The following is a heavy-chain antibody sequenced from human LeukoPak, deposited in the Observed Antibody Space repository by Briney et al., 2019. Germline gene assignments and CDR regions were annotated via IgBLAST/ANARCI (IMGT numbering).Heavy chain of an antibody. Sequence: SVKVSCKASGGTFSSYAISWVRQAPGQGLEWMGGIIPIFGTANYAQKFQGRVTITTDESTSTAYMELSSLRSEDTAVYYCARGTLNRSHYTSYYYHYMDVWGKGTTVTVSS. J-gene: IGHJ6*03. V-gene: IGHV1-69*05. CDR1: GGTFSSYA. CDR3: ARGTLNRSHYTSYYYHYMDV. D-gene: IGHD1-26*01. CDR2: IIPIFGTA.